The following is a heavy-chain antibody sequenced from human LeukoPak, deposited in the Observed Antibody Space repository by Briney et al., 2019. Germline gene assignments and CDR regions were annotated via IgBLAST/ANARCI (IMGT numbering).Heavy chain of an antibody. J-gene: IGHJ4*02. V-gene: IGHV3-7*01. CDR3: ARDGAQLWFGSMYYFDY. Sequence: GGSLRLSCAASGFTFSSYWMSWVRQAPGKGLEWVANIKQDGSEKYYADSVKGRFTISRDNAKNSLYLQMNSLRAEDTAVYYCARDGAQLWFGSMYYFDYWGQGTLVTVSS. CDR1: GFTFSSYW. D-gene: IGHD5-18*01. CDR2: IKQDGSEK.